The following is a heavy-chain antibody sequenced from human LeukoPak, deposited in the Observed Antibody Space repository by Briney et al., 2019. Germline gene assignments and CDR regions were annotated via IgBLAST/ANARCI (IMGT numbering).Heavy chain of an antibody. CDR2: TNSDGSTT. D-gene: IGHD1-26*01. Sequence: GGSLRLSCAASGFTFSSYWMHWVRQAPGKGLVWVSRTNSDGSTTNYADSVKGRFTISRDNARNTLYLQMNSLKAEDTAVYYCVRSLVGATDYWGQGTLVTVSS. J-gene: IGHJ4*02. CDR1: GFTFSSYW. CDR3: VRSLVGATDY. V-gene: IGHV3-74*01.